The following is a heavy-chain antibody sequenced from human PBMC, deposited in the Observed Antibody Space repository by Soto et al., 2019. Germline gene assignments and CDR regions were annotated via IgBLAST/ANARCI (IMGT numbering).Heavy chain of an antibody. CDR1: GGSISSYY. J-gene: IGHJ4*02. CDR3: ARTAGTGDFDY. V-gene: IGHV4-59*01. Sequence: LSLTCTVSGGSISSYYWSWIRQPPGKGLEWIGYIYYSGSTNYNPSLKSRVTISVDTSKNQFSLKLSSVTAADTAVYYCARTAGTGDFDYWGQGTLVTVSS. D-gene: IGHD2-21*02. CDR2: IYYSGST.